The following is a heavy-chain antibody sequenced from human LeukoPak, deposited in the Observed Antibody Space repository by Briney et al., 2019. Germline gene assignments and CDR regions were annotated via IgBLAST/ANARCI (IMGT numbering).Heavy chain of an antibody. V-gene: IGHV3-23*01. CDR2: ISGSGGST. Sequence: GGSLRLSCVPSGFSFSNYAMSWVRQAPGKGLEWVSSISGSGGSTHYADSVKGRFTISRDNSKNTLYLQMNSLRAEDTAVYYCASSTYYYDSSGHRDWGQGTLVTVSS. CDR3: ASSTYYYDSSGHRD. D-gene: IGHD3-22*01. CDR1: GFSFSNYA. J-gene: IGHJ4*02.